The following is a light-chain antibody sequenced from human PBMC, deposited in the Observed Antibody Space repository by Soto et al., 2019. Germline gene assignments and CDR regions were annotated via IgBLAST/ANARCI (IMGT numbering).Light chain of an antibody. CDR3: AAWDDSLNGWV. CDR2: SNN. Sequence: QSVLTQPPSASGTPGQRVTISCSGSSSNIGSNTVNWYQQLPGTAPKLLLYSNNQRPSGVPDRFSGSKSGTSASLAISVLQSEDEADYYCAAWDDSLNGWVFGGGTKLTVL. J-gene: IGLJ3*02. V-gene: IGLV1-44*01. CDR1: SSNIGSNT.